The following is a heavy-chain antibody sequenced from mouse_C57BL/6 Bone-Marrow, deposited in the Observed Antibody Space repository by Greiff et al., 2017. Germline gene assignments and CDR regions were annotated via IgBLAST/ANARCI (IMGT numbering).Heavy chain of an antibody. D-gene: IGHD2-2*01. J-gene: IGHJ2*01. CDR1: GYTFTSYW. V-gene: IGHV1-69*01. Sequence: VQLQQPGAELVMPGASVKLSCKASGYTFTSYWMHWVKQRPGQGLEWIGEIDPSDSYTNYNQKFKGKSTLTVDKSSSTAYMQLSSLTSEDSAVYYCAREGRSTMVTRGAFYYFDYWGQGTTLTVSS. CDR2: IDPSDSYT. CDR3: AREGRSTMVTRGAFYYFDY.